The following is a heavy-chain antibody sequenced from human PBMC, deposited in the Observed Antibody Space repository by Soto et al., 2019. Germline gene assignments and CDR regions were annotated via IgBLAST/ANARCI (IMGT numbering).Heavy chain of an antibody. J-gene: IGHJ4*02. D-gene: IGHD3-16*01. CDR3: ARRYGGNFDY. Sequence: SETLSLTCTVSGGSISSYYWGWVRQPPGKGLEWIGYIYYSGSTNYNPSLKSRVTISVDTSKNQFSLKLSSVTAADTAVYYCARRYGGNFDYWGQGTLVTVSS. V-gene: IGHV4-59*01. CDR1: GGSISSYY. CDR2: IYYSGST.